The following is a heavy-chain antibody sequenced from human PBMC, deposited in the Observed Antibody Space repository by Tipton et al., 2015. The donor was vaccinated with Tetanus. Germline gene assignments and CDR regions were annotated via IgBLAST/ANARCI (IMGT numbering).Heavy chain of an antibody. Sequence: TLSLTCTVSGGSVNFINYYWAWIRQTPGKGLEWIGTINHSGNTYYNPSLKSRVTISVDTSKNQISLRLRSVTAADTALYYCSSGSGTAISEDWGQGTLVTVSS. J-gene: IGHJ4*02. CDR2: INHSGNT. CDR3: SSGSGTAISED. CDR1: GGSVNFINYY. V-gene: IGHV4-39*01. D-gene: IGHD1-7*01.